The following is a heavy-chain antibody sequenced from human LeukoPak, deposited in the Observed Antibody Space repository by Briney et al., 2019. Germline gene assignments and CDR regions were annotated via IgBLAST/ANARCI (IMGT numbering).Heavy chain of an antibody. D-gene: IGHD3-22*01. V-gene: IGHV4-34*01. CDR2: INHSGST. Sequence: NASETLSLTCAVYGGSFSGYYWSWIRQPPGKGLEWIGEINHSGSTNYNPSLKSRVTMSVDTSKNQFSLKLSSVTAADTAVYYCARLYYYDSSGYYYWFDPWGQGTLVTVSS. J-gene: IGHJ5*02. CDR1: GGSFSGYY. CDR3: ARLYYYDSSGYYYWFDP.